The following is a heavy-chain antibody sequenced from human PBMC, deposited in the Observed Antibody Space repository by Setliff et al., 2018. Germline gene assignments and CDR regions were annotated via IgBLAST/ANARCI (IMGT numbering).Heavy chain of an antibody. Sequence: ASVKVSCKASGYTFTSYGISWVRQAPGQGLEWMGWISAYNGNTNYAQKLQGRVTMTRDTSTSTVYMELSSLRSEDTAVYYCARDRGYCSSTSCYDGFDPWGQGTLVTVSS. CDR2: ISAYNGNT. D-gene: IGHD2-2*01. J-gene: IGHJ5*02. V-gene: IGHV1-18*01. CDR1: GYTFTSYG. CDR3: ARDRGYCSSTSCYDGFDP.